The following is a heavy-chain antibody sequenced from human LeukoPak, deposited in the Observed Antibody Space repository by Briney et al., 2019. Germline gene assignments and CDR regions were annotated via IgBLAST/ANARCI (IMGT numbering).Heavy chain of an antibody. CDR2: ISGSGGST. J-gene: IGHJ4*02. CDR1: GFTFSSYA. Sequence: GGSLRLSCTASGFTFSSYATSWVRQAPGKGLEWVSDISGSGGSTYYADSVKGRFTISRDNSKNTLYLQMNSLRAEDTAVYYCAKRGRDGYNYDFWGQGTLVTVSS. D-gene: IGHD5-24*01. V-gene: IGHV3-23*01. CDR3: AKRGRDGYNYDF.